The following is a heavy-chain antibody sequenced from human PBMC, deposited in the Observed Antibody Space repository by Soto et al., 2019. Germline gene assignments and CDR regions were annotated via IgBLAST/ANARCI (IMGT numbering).Heavy chain of an antibody. D-gene: IGHD3-16*01. J-gene: IGHJ4*02. CDR2: IYWDDDK. V-gene: IGHV2-5*02. CDR3: ARALGSWGAYYFDY. CDR1: GFSRNTYGVG. Sequence: QITLKESGPTLVKPTQTLTLTCTFSGFSRNTYGVGVGWIRQPPGKALEWLALIYWDDDKRYSPSLKSRLTITKDTSKNQVVLTMTNMDPVDTVTYYCARALGSWGAYYFDYWGQGTLVTVSS.